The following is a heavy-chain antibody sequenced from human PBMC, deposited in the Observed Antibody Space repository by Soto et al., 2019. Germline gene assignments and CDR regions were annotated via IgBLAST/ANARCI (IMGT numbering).Heavy chain of an antibody. CDR3: AKGPAIVLVPAAMNYYYGMDV. V-gene: IGHV3-30*18. Sequence: QVQLVESGGGVVQPGRSLRLSCAASGFTFSSYGMHWVRQAPGKGLEWVAVISYDGSNKYYADSVKGRFTISRDNSKSPLNLQRDSLRAEDTACYYCAKGPAIVLVPAAMNYYYGMDVWGQGTTVTVSS. CDR1: GFTFSSYG. J-gene: IGHJ6*02. CDR2: ISYDGSNK. D-gene: IGHD2-2*01.